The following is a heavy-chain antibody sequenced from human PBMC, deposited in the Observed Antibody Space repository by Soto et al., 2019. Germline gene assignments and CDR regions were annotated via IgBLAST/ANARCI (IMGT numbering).Heavy chain of an antibody. CDR1: VYSFTSYW. V-gene: IGHV5-10-1*01. D-gene: IGHD6-13*01. Sequence: PGESLKISCKGSVYSFTSYWISWVRQMPGKGLEWMGRIDPSDSYTNYSPSFQGHVTISADKSISTAYLQWSSLKASDTAMYYCARQGNAGAARLYYYYGMDVRGQGTTVTVSS. CDR2: IDPSDSYT. CDR3: ARQGNAGAARLYYYYGMDV. J-gene: IGHJ6*02.